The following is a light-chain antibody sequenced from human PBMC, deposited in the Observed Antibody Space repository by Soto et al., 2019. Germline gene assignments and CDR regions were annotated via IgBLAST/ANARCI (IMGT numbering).Light chain of an antibody. Sequence: EIEMTQSPATRAGSPGRRASSSFRASQSMGSNVAWYQQKPGQAPRLLIYDASNRATGIPARFSGSGSGTDFTLTISSLELEDFAVYYCKQRSTWPTFGQGTRLEIK. CDR1: QSMGSN. CDR3: KQRSTWPT. J-gene: IGKJ5*01. V-gene: IGKV3-11*01. CDR2: DAS.